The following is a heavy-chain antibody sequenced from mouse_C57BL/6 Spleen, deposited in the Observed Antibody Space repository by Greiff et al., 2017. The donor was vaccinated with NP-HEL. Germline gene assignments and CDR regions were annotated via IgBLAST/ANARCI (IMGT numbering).Heavy chain of an antibody. V-gene: IGHV5-6*01. CDR3: ARHSSSGSSWFAY. CDR1: GFTFSSYG. J-gene: IGHJ3*01. Sequence: DVQLVESGGDLVKPGGSLKLSCAASGFTFSSYGMSWVRQTPDKRLEWVATISSGGSYTYYPDSVKGRFTFSRDNATNTLYLQMSSLKSEDTAMYYCARHSSSGSSWFAYWGQGTLVTVSA. D-gene: IGHD3-2*02. CDR2: ISSGGSYT.